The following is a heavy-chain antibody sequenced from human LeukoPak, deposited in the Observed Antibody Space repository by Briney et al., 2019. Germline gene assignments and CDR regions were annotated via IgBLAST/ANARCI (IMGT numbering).Heavy chain of an antibody. Sequence: PGGSLRLSCAASGFTFSSYWMHWVRQAPGKGLVWVSRINSDGSSTSYADSVKGRFTISRDNAKNTLYLQMNSLRAEDTAVYYCAKGDQGWLNRFDYWGQGTLVTVSS. J-gene: IGHJ4*02. D-gene: IGHD3-22*01. CDR1: GFTFSSYW. CDR2: INSDGSST. CDR3: AKGDQGWLNRFDY. V-gene: IGHV3-74*01.